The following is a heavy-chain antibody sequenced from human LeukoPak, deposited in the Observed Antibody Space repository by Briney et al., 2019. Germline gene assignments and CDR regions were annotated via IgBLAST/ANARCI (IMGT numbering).Heavy chain of an antibody. Sequence: PGRSLRLSCAASGFTFSSYGMSWVRQAPGKGLEWVSAISGSGGSTYYADSVKGRFTISRDNSKNTLYLQMNSLRAEDTAVYYCAKARYCSSTSCYGEYFQHWGQGTLVTVSS. CDR2: ISGSGGST. CDR1: GFTFSSYG. J-gene: IGHJ1*01. V-gene: IGHV3-23*01. CDR3: AKARYCSSTSCYGEYFQH. D-gene: IGHD2-2*01.